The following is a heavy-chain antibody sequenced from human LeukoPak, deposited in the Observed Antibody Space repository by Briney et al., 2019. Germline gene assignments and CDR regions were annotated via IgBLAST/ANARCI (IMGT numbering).Heavy chain of an antibody. D-gene: IGHD2-8*02. CDR3: VRVVSGGSQAY. Sequence: PGGSLRLSCVASGFSISTYWMSWVRQAPARGLEWVANIRQDGNEIHYLDSVKGRFTISRDNAKNSAYLQMNSVRAEDSAIYYCVRVVSGGSQAYWGRGTLVTVSS. V-gene: IGHV3-7*01. J-gene: IGHJ4*01. CDR2: IRQDGNEI. CDR1: GFSISTYW.